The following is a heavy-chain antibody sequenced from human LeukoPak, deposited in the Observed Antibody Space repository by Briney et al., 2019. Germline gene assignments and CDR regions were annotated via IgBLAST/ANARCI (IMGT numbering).Heavy chain of an antibody. CDR1: GFTFSNYW. CDR2: IKTNGSEK. V-gene: IGHV3-7*01. Sequence: PGGSLRLSCEGSGFTFSNYWMGWVRQAPGKGLQWVANIKTNGSEKYYVDSVKGRFTISRDNAKNSLYLQMNSLRAEDTAVYYCATSSSLNRREFQYWGQGTLPTVSS. CDR3: ATSSSLNRREFQY. J-gene: IGHJ1*01. D-gene: IGHD2-2*01.